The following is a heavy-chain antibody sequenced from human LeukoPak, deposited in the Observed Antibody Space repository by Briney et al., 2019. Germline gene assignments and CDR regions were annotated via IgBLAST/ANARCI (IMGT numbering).Heavy chain of an antibody. J-gene: IGHJ6*02. CDR2: ISAYNGNT. V-gene: IGHV1-18*01. CDR1: GYTFTNYG. CDR3: ARDNGVPAAMASYYYYYGMDV. Sequence: ASVKVSCKASGYTFTNYGISWVRQAPGQGLEWMGWISAYNGNTNYAQKLQGRVTMTTDTSTSTAYMELRSRRSDDTAVYYCARDNGVPAAMASYYYYYGMDVWGQGTTVTVSS. D-gene: IGHD2-2*01.